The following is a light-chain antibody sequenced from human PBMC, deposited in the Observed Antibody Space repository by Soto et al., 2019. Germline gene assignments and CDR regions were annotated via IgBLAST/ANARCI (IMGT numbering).Light chain of an antibody. Sequence: EIVMTKSPATLSVSPGERATLSCRASQTISSNLAWYQQKPGQAPRLLIYGASTRATGVPARFSVSGAGTEFTLTISSLQSEDFAVYYCQQYNNWPRTFGQGTKVDI. J-gene: IGKJ1*01. CDR2: GAS. CDR1: QTISSN. CDR3: QQYNNWPRT. V-gene: IGKV3-15*01.